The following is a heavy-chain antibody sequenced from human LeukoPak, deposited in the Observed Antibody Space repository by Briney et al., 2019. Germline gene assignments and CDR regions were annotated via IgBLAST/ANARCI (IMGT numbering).Heavy chain of an antibody. Sequence: GASVKVSCKASGYTFSSYGFSWVRQAPGQGLEWMGWISGYNGNTNYVQKLQGRVTMTTDTSTRTAYMELRSLRSDDTAVYYCARVGGCGAGGCYSGAYLYQYMDVWGKGTTVTVSS. CDR1: GYTFSSYG. J-gene: IGHJ6*03. V-gene: IGHV1-18*01. CDR3: ARVGGCGAGGCYSGAYLYQYMDV. D-gene: IGHD2-15*01. CDR2: ISGYNGNT.